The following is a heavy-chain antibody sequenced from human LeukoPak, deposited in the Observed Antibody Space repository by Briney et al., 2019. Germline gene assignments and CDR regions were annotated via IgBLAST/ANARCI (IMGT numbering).Heavy chain of an antibody. CDR2: MSPNSGNT. D-gene: IGHD1-14*01. Sequence: ASVKVSCKASGYTFTSYDVNWVRHATGQGLELMGWMSPNSGNTGYAQKFQGRVTMTRNTSISTAYMELSSLRSEDTAVYYCARGRNRATGDDAFDIWGQGTMVTVSS. CDR1: GYTFTSYD. CDR3: ARGRNRATGDDAFDI. J-gene: IGHJ3*02. V-gene: IGHV1-8*01.